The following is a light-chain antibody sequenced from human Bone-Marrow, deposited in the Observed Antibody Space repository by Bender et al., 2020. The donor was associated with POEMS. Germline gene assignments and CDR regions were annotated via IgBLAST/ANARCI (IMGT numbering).Light chain of an antibody. Sequence: QSALTQPASVSGSPGQSITISCTWTGSDVGGYNFVSWYQQHPGKAPKLMIYDVSSRPSGVPDRFSGSKSGNTASLAISGLQAEDEADYYCCSYVGSFAWLFGGGTKVTVL. CDR3: CSYVGSFAWL. CDR2: DVS. V-gene: IGLV2-11*01. J-gene: IGLJ3*02. CDR1: GSDVGGYNF.